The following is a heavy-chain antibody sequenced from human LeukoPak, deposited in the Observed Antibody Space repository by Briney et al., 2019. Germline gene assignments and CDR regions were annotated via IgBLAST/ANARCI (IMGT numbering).Heavy chain of an antibody. J-gene: IGHJ4*02. CDR3: ARRTGSGSYYYYFDY. CDR2: IYYSGST. D-gene: IGHD3-10*01. Sequence: SETLSLTCTVSGGSISSYYWSWIRQPPGKGLEWIGYIYYSGSTNYNPSLKSRVTISVDKSKNQFSLKLSSVTAADTAVYYCARRTGSGSYYYYFDYWGQGTLVTVSS. V-gene: IGHV4-59*12. CDR1: GGSISSYY.